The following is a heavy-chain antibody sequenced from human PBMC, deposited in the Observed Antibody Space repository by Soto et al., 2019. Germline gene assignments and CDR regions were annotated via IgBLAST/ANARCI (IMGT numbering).Heavy chain of an antibody. J-gene: IGHJ5*02. CDR2: IYYSGST. CDR1: GGSISSYY. CDR3: AREHIITMVRGVYSWFDP. D-gene: IGHD3-10*01. Sequence: SETLSLTCTVSGGSISSYYWSWIRQPPGKGLEWIGYIYYSGSTNYNPPLKSRVTISVDTSKNQFSLKLSSVTAADTAVYYCAREHIITMVRGVYSWFDPWGRGTLVTVSS. V-gene: IGHV4-59*01.